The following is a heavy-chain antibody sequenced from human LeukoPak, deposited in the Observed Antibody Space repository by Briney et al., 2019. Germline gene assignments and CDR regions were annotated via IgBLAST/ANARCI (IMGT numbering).Heavy chain of an antibody. CDR3: ARDGGVVPAAIGNWFDP. D-gene: IGHD2-2*01. J-gene: IGHJ5*02. CDR2: INHSGST. CDR1: GGSFSGYY. V-gene: IGHV4-34*01. Sequence: PSETLSLTCAVYGGSFSGYYWSWIRQPPGKGLEWIGEINHSGSTNYNPSLKSRVTISVDTSKNQFSLKLSSVTAADTAVYYCARDGGVVPAAIGNWFDPWGQGTLVTVSS.